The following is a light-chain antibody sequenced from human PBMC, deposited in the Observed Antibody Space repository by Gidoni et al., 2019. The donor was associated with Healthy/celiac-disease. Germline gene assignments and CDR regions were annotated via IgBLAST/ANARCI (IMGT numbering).Light chain of an antibody. J-gene: IGKJ4*01. CDR1: QSVSSSY. Sequence: EIVLTQSPGTLSLSPGERATLSCRASQSVSSSYLAWYQQKPGQAPRLLIDGASSRATGIPDRFSGSGSGTDFTLTISILEPEDFAVYYCQQYGSSPLLTFGGGTKVETK. CDR3: QQYGSSPLLT. CDR2: GAS. V-gene: IGKV3-20*01.